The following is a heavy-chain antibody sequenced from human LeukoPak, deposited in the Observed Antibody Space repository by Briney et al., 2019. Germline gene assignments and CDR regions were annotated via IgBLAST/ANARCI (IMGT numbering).Heavy chain of an antibody. Sequence: GGSLRLSCAASGVTFSSYWMHWVRQALGKGLLWVSRINSHGGSTSYEDSVKGRFTISRDNAKNTLYLQMNSLRAEDTAVYYCARENKQTLYPASAWFDPWGQGTLVTVSS. J-gene: IGHJ5*02. CDR2: INSHGGST. D-gene: IGHD1/OR15-1a*01. CDR1: GVTFSSYW. V-gene: IGHV3-74*01. CDR3: ARENKQTLYPASAWFDP.